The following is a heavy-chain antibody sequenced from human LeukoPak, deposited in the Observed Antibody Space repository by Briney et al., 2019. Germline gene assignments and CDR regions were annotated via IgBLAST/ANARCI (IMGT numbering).Heavy chain of an antibody. D-gene: IGHD3-16*01. CDR3: TSTLGY. V-gene: IGHV3-15*01. CDR1: GFTFRNVW. Sequence: GGSLRLSCTASGFTFRNVWMTWARQAPGKGLEWVGRIQTITDGGTTDYAAPVRGRFTISRDDSQNTLYLQMNSLKTEDTAVYYCTSTLGYWGQGTLVTVSS. CDR2: IQTITDGGTT. J-gene: IGHJ4*02.